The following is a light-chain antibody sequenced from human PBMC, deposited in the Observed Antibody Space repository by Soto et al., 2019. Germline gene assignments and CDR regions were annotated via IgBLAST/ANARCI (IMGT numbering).Light chain of an antibody. Sequence: DIQMTQSPSSLSASVGDRVTIPCQASQDIKNYLNWYQQKSGKAPKLLIYDASDLETGVPSRFSGSGSGTDFTFTINSLQPEDIATYYCQQYDNLPLTFGGGTKVDI. J-gene: IGKJ4*01. CDR2: DAS. V-gene: IGKV1-33*01. CDR3: QQYDNLPLT. CDR1: QDIKNY.